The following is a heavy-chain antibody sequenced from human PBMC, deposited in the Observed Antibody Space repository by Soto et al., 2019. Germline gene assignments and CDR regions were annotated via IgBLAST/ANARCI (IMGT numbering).Heavy chain of an antibody. D-gene: IGHD3-22*01. CDR3: AKPPNYYDSSGYYDY. CDR1: GFTFSSYW. J-gene: IGHJ4*02. Sequence: EVQLVESGGGLVQPGGSLRLSCAASGFTFSSYWMHWVRQAPGKGLVWVSRINSDGSSTSYADSVKGQFTISRDNAKNTLYLQMNSLRAEDTAVYYCAKPPNYYDSSGYYDYWGQGTLVTVSS. CDR2: INSDGSST. V-gene: IGHV3-74*01.